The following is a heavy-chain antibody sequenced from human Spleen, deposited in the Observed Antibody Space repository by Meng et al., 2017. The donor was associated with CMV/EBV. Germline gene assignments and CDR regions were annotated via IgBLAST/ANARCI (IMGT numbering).Heavy chain of an antibody. J-gene: IGHJ4*02. Sequence: CAVNGGSLSGHYWSWIRQSPGKGLEWIGEINSDGSTSNRPSLKTRLTMSVDTSKNQFSLRLTSMTAADTAVYYCARLRYSDWSFFFDIWGQGTLVTVSS. V-gene: IGHV4-34*01. D-gene: IGHD3-9*01. CDR1: GGSLSGHY. CDR3: ARLRYSDWSFFFDI. CDR2: INSDGST.